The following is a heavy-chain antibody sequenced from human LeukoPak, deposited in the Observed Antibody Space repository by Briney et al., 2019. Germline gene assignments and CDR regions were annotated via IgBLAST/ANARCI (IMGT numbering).Heavy chain of an antibody. CDR3: ATGYSSGWYHFDY. Sequence: ASVKVSCKASGYTFTGYYMHWVRQAPGQGLEWMGWINPNSGGTNYAQKFQGRVTMTEDTSTDTAYMELSSLRSEDTAVYYCATGYSSGWYHFDYWGQGTLVTVSS. V-gene: IGHV1-2*02. CDR2: INPNSGGT. CDR1: GYTFTGYY. D-gene: IGHD6-19*01. J-gene: IGHJ4*02.